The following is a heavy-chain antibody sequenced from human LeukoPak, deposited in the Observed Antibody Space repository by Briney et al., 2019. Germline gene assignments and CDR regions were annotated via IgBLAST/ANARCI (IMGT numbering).Heavy chain of an antibody. CDR1: GFTFSSYS. Sequence: KPGGSLRLSCAASGFTFSSYSMNWVRQAPGKGLEWVSSISSSSSSYIYYADSVKGRFTISRDNAKNSLYLQMNSLRAEDTAVYYCARIYDSARYYYYMDVWGKGTTVTVSS. D-gene: IGHD5/OR15-5a*01. V-gene: IGHV3-21*01. CDR2: ISSSSSSYI. J-gene: IGHJ6*03. CDR3: ARIYDSARYYYYMDV.